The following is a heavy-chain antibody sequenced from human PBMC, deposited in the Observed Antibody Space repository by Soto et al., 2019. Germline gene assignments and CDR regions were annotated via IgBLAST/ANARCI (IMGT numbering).Heavy chain of an antibody. CDR3: ARALATVTNVEGY. CDR1: GFTFSSYS. D-gene: IGHD4-17*01. V-gene: IGHV3-21*01. Sequence: GGSLRLSCAASGFTFSSYSMNWVRQAPGKGLEWVSSISSSSSYIYYADSVKGRFTISRDNAKNSLYLQMNSLRAEDTAVYYCARALATVTNVEGYWGQGTLVTVSS. J-gene: IGHJ4*02. CDR2: ISSSSSYI.